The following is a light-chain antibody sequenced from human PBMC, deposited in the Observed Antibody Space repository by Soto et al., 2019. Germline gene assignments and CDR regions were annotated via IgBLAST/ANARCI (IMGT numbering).Light chain of an antibody. CDR2: GAS. CDR3: QQRSNWRST. CDR1: QSVSSN. J-gene: IGKJ4*01. Sequence: IVMTQSPATLSGSPGEIATLSFRASQSVSSNLAWYQQKPGQAPRLLIYGASNRATGIPARFSGGGSGTDFTLTISNLEPEDFAVYFCQQRSNWRSTFGGGTKVDIK. V-gene: IGKV3-11*01.